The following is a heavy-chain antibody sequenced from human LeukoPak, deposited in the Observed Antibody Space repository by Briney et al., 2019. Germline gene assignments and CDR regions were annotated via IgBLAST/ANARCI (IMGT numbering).Heavy chain of an antibody. CDR1: GFTFSSRW. CDR3: TRVGYIDEEIDY. D-gene: IGHD5-24*01. J-gene: IGHJ4*02. CDR2: KKEDGSAK. Sequence: PGGSLILCCAAAGFTFSSRWRTGGRQAPGRVVEWVTNKKEDGSAKYYVDSAKGRFTTSTDNAKNSLYLQMNSLRAEATAIYYCTRVGYIDEEIDYWGQGTLVTVSS. V-gene: IGHV3-7*04.